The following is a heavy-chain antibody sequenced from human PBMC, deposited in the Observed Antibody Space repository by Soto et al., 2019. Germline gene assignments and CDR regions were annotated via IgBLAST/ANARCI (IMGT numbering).Heavy chain of an antibody. Sequence: DVQLLESGGGLVQPGGSLRLSCAASGFSFSKYAMIWVRQAPGKGQEWVSGITGSGGTIEYAASVKGRFTISRDNSKNTLYLQMNSLRAEDTAVYYCAKDEGWLHPGGHDYWGQGTLVTVSS. J-gene: IGHJ4*02. CDR2: ITGSGGTI. CDR1: GFSFSKYA. V-gene: IGHV3-23*01. CDR3: AKDEGWLHPGGHDY. D-gene: IGHD5-12*01.